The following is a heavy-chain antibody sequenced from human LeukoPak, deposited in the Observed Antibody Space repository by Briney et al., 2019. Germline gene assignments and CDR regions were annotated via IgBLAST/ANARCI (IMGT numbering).Heavy chain of an antibody. D-gene: IGHD6-19*01. J-gene: IGHJ6*03. Sequence: GASVKVSCKASGGTFSSYAISWVRQAPGQGLEWMEGIIPIFGTANYAQKFQGRVTITTDESTSTAYMELSSLRSEDTAVYYCARGAVAGLYYYYYYVDVWAKGPRSPSP. V-gene: IGHV1-69*05. CDR3: ARGAVAGLYYYYYYVDV. CDR2: IIPIFGTA. CDR1: GGTFSSYA.